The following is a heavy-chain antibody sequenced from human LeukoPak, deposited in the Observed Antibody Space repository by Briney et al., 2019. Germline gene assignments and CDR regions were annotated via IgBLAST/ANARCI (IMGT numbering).Heavy chain of an antibody. Sequence: SVDVSCKASGGTFSSYAISWVRQAPGQGLKWMRAFIPIFGTANYAQKFKGRVTITEDEATSTSYMELSSLRAEDTVVYYCAFARACGDYVDWGQGTLVTVSS. CDR3: AFARACGDYVD. D-gene: IGHD4-17*01. J-gene: IGHJ4*02. CDR1: GGTFSSYA. CDR2: FIPIFGTA. V-gene: IGHV1-69*13.